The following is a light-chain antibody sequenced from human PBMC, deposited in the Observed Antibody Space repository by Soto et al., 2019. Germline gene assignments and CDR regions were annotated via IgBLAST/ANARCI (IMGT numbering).Light chain of an antibody. Sequence: EIVLTQSPGTLSLSPGERATLSCRASQSLSTNYLAWYQRKPGQAPRLLIYGASSRPTDIPRRFSGSGSGTDFTLTITRLEPEDFAVYYCQQYGDSPPTFGQGTKV. CDR3: QQYGDSPPT. CDR1: QSLSTNY. V-gene: IGKV3-20*01. CDR2: GAS. J-gene: IGKJ1*01.